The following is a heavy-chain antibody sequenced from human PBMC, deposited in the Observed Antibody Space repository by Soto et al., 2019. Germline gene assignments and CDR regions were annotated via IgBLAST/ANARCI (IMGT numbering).Heavy chain of an antibody. CDR1: SGSINGYY. D-gene: IGHD5-12*01. Sequence: ETLSLTCSVSSGSINGYYWSWIRQPPGKGLELIGYSYYSGSTKSNPSLKSRVTISVDTSENQFSLKLRSVTAADSAVYYCARGFRDGYNPPYFDYWGQGTLVTVSS. V-gene: IGHV4-59*01. CDR2: SYYSGST. J-gene: IGHJ4*02. CDR3: ARGFRDGYNPPYFDY.